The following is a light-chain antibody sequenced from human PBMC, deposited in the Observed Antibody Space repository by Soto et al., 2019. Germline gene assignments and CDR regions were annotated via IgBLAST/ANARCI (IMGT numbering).Light chain of an antibody. J-gene: IGLJ1*01. V-gene: IGLV2-14*01. Sequence: QSVLAQPASVSGSAGQTMTISCTGTSSDIGGYNAVSWYQHHPGKAPKLIIYEVTHRLSGVSDRFSAFKSGDAASMTISGLQAEDEADYYCNSFRVSHLYVFGTGSKVTGL. CDR1: SSDIGGYNA. CDR2: EVT. CDR3: NSFRVSHLYV.